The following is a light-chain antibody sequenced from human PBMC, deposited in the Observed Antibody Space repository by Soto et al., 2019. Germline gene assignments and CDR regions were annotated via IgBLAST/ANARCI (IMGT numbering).Light chain of an antibody. Sequence: AIHMTQSPSSLSASVGDRVTVTCRASQDIRSDVGWYQQKPGQAPKVLMYAASRLHSGVPSRFSGSGSGTDFVLTISSLQPEDVATYYCLQNNNYPLTFGGGTKVDIK. CDR2: AAS. J-gene: IGKJ4*01. V-gene: IGKV1-6*01. CDR3: LQNNNYPLT. CDR1: QDIRSD.